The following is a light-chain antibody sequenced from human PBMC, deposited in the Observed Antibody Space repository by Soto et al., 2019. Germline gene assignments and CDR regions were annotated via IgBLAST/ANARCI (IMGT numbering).Light chain of an antibody. V-gene: IGLV2-14*01. CDR3: SLYTSGSTYV. Sequence: QSALTQPASVSGTPGQSISISYTGTSSDVGGPNYVSWYQQHPGKAPKLMIYEFSNRPSGVSNRFSGSKSGNTASLTISGLQAEDEADYYCSLYTSGSTYVFGSETNVAV. J-gene: IGLJ1*01. CDR2: EFS. CDR1: SSDVGGPNY.